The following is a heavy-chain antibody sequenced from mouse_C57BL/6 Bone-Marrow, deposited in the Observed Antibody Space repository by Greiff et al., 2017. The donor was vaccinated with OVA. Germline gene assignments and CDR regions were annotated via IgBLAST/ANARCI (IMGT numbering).Heavy chain of an antibody. CDR3: ARRWLLGAMDY. V-gene: IGHV1-59*01. J-gene: IGHJ4*01. Sequence: QVQLQQPGAELVRPGTSVKLSCKASGYTFTSYWMHWVKQRPGQGLEWIGVIDPSDSYTNYNQKFKGKATLTVDTSSSTDYMQLSSLTSEDSAVYYCARRWLLGAMDYWGQGTSVTASS. CDR1: GYTFTSYW. CDR2: IDPSDSYT. D-gene: IGHD2-3*01.